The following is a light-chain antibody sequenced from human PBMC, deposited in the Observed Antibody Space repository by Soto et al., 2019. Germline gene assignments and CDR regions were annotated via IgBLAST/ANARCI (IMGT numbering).Light chain of an antibody. CDR2: EVS. CDR1: SSDVGSFNY. J-gene: IGLJ2*01. V-gene: IGLV2-14*03. CDR3: SSYATNRDVL. Sequence: QSVLTQPASVSGSPGQSITISCTGTSSDVGSFNYVSWYQQHPGKAPKLMIFEVSDRPSGVSNRFSGSKSGNTASLTISGLQADDEADYDCSSYATNRDVLFGGGTKLTVL.